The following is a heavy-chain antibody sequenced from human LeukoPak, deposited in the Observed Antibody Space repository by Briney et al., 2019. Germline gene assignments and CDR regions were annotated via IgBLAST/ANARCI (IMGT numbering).Heavy chain of an antibody. V-gene: IGHV1-46*01. Sequence: ASVKVSCKASGYTFTSYYMHWVRQAPGQGLEWMGIINPSGGSTSYAQKFQGRVTMTRDMSTSTVHMELSSLRSEDTAVYYCARGGSHYYDSSGPRAFDIWGQGTMVTVSS. J-gene: IGHJ3*02. CDR3: ARGGSHYYDSSGPRAFDI. CDR1: GYTFTSYY. CDR2: INPSGGST. D-gene: IGHD3-22*01.